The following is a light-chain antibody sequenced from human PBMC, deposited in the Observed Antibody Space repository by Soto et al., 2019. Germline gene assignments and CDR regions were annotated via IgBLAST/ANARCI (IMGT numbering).Light chain of an antibody. CDR2: GAS. V-gene: IGKV3-20*01. Sequence: EIGLSQSPATLSLSPGERATLSCRASQSVISDYLAWYQQKPGQAPRLLIYGASGRATGIPDRFSGSGSGTDFTLTISRLEPEDFAMYYCQQYSSSRTFGQGTKVAIK. CDR1: QSVISDY. CDR3: QQYSSSRT. J-gene: IGKJ1*01.